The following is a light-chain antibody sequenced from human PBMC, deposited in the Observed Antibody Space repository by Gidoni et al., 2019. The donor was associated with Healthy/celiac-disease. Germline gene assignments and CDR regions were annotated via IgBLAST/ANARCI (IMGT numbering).Light chain of an antibody. CDR1: KLGDKY. CDR3: QAWDSSTLGTV. CDR2: QDS. J-gene: IGLJ2*01. Sequence: SYELTKPPSVSVSPGQTASITCSGDKLGDKYACWYQQKPGQSPVLVIYQDSKRPSGIPERFSGSNSGNTATLTISGTQAMDEADYYCQAWDSSTLGTVFGGGTKLTVL. V-gene: IGLV3-1*01.